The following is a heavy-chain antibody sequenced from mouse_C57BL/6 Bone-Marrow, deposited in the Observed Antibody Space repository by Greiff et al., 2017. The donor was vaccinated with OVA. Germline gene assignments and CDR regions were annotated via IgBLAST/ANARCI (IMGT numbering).Heavy chain of an antibody. D-gene: IGHD1-1*01. CDR1: GYTFTSYW. CDR3: ARGGSSTRNFDS. V-gene: IGHV1-55*01. J-gene: IGHJ2*01. Sequence: VQLQQPGAELVKPGASVKMSCKASGYTFTSYWITWVKQRPGQGLEWIGDIYPGSGSTNYNEKFKSKATLTVDTSSSTAYMQLSSLTSEDSAVYYWARGGSSTRNFDSGGQGTTLTVSS. CDR2: IYPGSGST.